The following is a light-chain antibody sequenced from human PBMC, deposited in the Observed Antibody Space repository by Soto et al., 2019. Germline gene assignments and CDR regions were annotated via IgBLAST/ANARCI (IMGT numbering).Light chain of an antibody. J-gene: IGLJ2*01. CDR3: SSYTRSSTHVV. Sequence: QSALTQPASVSGSPGQSITISCTGTSSDVGGYNYVSWYQQHPGKAPKLMIYEVTNRPSGVSNRFSGSKSGNTASLTISGRQAEDEDDYYCSSYTRSSTHVVFGGGTKLTVL. CDR1: SSDVGGYNY. CDR2: EVT. V-gene: IGLV2-14*01.